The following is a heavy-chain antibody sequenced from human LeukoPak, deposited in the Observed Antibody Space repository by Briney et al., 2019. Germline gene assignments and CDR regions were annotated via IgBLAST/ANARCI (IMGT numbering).Heavy chain of an antibody. D-gene: IGHD6-19*01. V-gene: IGHV4-39*01. CDR1: GGSISISNYF. Sequence: PSETLSLTCSVSGGSISISNYFWGWIRQPPGKGLEWIASRSSTGITHYHSSLESRISVSVETSKSQFSLRLTSLTAADTAVYYCAFSGWFWGAFDYWGQGILVTLSS. CDR2: RSSTGIT. J-gene: IGHJ4*02. CDR3: AFSGWFWGAFDY.